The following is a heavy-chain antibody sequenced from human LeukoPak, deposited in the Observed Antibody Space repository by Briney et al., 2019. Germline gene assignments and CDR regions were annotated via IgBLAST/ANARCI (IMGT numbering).Heavy chain of an antibody. CDR3: ARDHYYDSSGYTFRY. CDR1: GYTFTGYY. CDR2: INPNSGGT. Sequence: ASVKVSCKASGYTFTGYYMHWVRQAPGQGLEWMGWINPNSGGTNYAQKFQGRVTMTRDTSISTAYMELSRLRSDDTAVYYCARDHYYDSSGYTFRYWGQGTLVTVSS. V-gene: IGHV1-2*02. J-gene: IGHJ1*01. D-gene: IGHD3-22*01.